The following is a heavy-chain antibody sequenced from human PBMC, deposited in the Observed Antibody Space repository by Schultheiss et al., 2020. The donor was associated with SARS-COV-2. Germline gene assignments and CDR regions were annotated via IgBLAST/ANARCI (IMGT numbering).Heavy chain of an antibody. CDR2: INHSGST. J-gene: IGHJ6*03. V-gene: IGHV4-34*01. CDR1: GGSFSGYY. Sequence: LSLTCAVYGGSFSGYYWSWIRQPPGKGLEWIGEINHSGSTNYNPSLKSRVTISVDTSKNQFSLKLSSVTAADTAVYYCARAPRAYYYYYMDVWGKGTTVTVSS. CDR3: ARAPRAYYYYYMDV.